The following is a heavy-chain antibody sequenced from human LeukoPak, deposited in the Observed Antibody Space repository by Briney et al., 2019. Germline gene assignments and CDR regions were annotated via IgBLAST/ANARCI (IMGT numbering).Heavy chain of an antibody. D-gene: IGHD3-10*01. Sequence: SETLSLTCTVSGDSISSGDYYWSWIRQPAGKGLEWIGRISSSGSTNYNPSLKSRVTISVDTSKNQFSLKLSSVTAADTAVYYCAREQITMVRGVRYNWFDPWGQGTLVTVSS. CDR2: ISSSGST. J-gene: IGHJ5*02. V-gene: IGHV4-61*02. CDR1: GDSISSGDYY. CDR3: AREQITMVRGVRYNWFDP.